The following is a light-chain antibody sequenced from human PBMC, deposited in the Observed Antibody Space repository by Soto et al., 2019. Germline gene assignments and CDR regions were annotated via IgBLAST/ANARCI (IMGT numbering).Light chain of an antibody. Sequence: EIVMTQSPATLSVSPGERATLSCWASQSVSSNLVWYQQKPGQAPRRLIYGASTRVTGVPARFSGSGSGTEFTLTISSLQAEDFAVYYCQQYNNWPITFGQGTRLEIK. J-gene: IGKJ5*01. V-gene: IGKV3-15*01. CDR2: GAS. CDR3: QQYNNWPIT. CDR1: QSVSSN.